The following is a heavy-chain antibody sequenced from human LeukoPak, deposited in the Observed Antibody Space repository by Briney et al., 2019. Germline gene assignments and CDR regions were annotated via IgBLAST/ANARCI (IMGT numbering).Heavy chain of an antibody. Sequence: QSGGSLRLSCAASGLTVRSNYLTWVRQAPGKGLEWVSVLHAAGGTYYADSVKGRSTISRHISKNTVYLQMNSLRVEDTAVYYCAREGYDSSGYPRLLDYWGQGTLVTVSS. D-gene: IGHD3-22*01. CDR2: LHAAGGT. V-gene: IGHV3-53*04. J-gene: IGHJ4*02. CDR3: AREGYDSSGYPRLLDY. CDR1: GLTVRSNY.